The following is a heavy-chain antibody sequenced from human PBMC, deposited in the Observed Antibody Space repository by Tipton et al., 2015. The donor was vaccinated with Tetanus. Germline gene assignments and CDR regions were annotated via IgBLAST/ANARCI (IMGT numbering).Heavy chain of an antibody. D-gene: IGHD1-1*01. J-gene: IGHJ4*02. CDR1: GFTFRSYA. CDR3: ARVLQLERKFDF. CDR2: ISFDGSNK. V-gene: IGHV3-30-3*01. Sequence: SGFTFRSYAMNWVRQSPGRGLEWVSAISFDGSNKNYADSVKGRSTISRDNSHNTLFLQMNSLRAEDSATYYCARVLQLERKFDFWGQGILVTVSS.